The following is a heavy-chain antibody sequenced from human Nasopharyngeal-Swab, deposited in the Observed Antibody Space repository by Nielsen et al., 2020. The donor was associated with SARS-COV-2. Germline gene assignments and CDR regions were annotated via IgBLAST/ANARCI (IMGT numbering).Heavy chain of an antibody. D-gene: IGHD2-21*01. CDR2: VKQDGSEK. Sequence: GESLKISCAASGFTFSSYSMNWFRQAPGKGLEWVANVKQDGSEKNYVDSVKGRFTISRDHAKNSLYLQMSSLRVEDTAVYYCARDRDWAFDVWGQGAVVTVSS. J-gene: IGHJ3*01. CDR3: ARDRDWAFDV. CDR1: GFTFSSYS. V-gene: IGHV3-7*01.